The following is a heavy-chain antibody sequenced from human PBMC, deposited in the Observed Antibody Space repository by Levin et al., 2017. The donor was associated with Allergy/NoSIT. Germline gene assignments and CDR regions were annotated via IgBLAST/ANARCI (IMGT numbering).Heavy chain of an antibody. CDR3: ARRYSSGWYEIDY. V-gene: IGHV3-21*01. J-gene: IGHJ4*02. Sequence: PGGSLRLSCAASGFTFSDYTMHWVRQAPGKGLEWVSTISNHTTYIYYADSVKGRFTISRDNAKNSLFLQMNSLRAEDTAVYYCARRYSSGWYEIDYWGQGTLVTVSS. CDR2: ISNHTTYI. D-gene: IGHD6-19*01. CDR1: GFTFSDYT.